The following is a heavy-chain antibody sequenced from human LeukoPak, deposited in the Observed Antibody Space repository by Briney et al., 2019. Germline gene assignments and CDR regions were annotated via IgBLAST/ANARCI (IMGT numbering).Heavy chain of an antibody. V-gene: IGHV1-18*01. J-gene: IGHJ6*03. CDR3: ANVAKGRYFFYYMDV. CDR1: GYTINSIG. D-gene: IGHD2-15*01. Sequence: GVSVKVSCQASGYTINSIGISWVRQAPGQGLEWIGWISSDNGNTKYVDRLQGRVTMTTDRSTTTAYMELRSLRADVTAVYFCANVAKGRYFFYYMDVWGKGTTVTVSS. CDR2: ISSDNGNT.